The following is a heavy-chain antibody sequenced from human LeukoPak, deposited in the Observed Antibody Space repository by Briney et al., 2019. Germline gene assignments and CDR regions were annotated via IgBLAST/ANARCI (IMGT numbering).Heavy chain of an antibody. Sequence: ETLSLTCTVSGGSISSSSYYWGWIRQPPGKGLEWLSNISRGSTTIYYADSVKGRFTISRDNAKNSLYLQMNSLRAEDTAVYYCARDSYSSSRNDYWGQGTLVTVSS. V-gene: IGHV3-48*01. CDR2: ISRGSTTI. CDR1: GGSISSSS. D-gene: IGHD6-13*01. J-gene: IGHJ4*02. CDR3: ARDSYSSSRNDY.